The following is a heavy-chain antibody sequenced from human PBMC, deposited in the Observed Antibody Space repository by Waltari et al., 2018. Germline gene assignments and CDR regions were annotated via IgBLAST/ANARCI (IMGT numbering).Heavy chain of an antibody. V-gene: IGHV3-9*03. Sequence: EVQLVESGGGLVQPGRSLRLSCAASGFTFDDYAMHWVRQAPGKGLEWVSGISWNSGSIGYADSVKGRFTISRDNAKNSLYLQMNSLRAEDMALYYCAKSWDSSGYNDAFDIWGQGTMVTVSS. CDR3: AKSWDSSGYNDAFDI. CDR2: ISWNSGSI. J-gene: IGHJ3*02. CDR1: GFTFDDYA. D-gene: IGHD3-22*01.